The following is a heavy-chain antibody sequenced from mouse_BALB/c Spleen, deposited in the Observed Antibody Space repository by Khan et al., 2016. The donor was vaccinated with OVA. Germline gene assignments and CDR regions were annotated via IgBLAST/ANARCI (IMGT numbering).Heavy chain of an antibody. V-gene: IGHV2-6-1*01. CDR2: IWSDGTT. J-gene: IGHJ4*01. D-gene: IGHD2-10*01. CDR3: ARQPYYHYNIMDY. Sequence: QMQLEESGPGLAAPSQSLSITCTISGFSLTTYGVHWVRQPPGKGLEWLVVIWSDGTTNYNSALKSRLTITKDNSQSQVFLKMNSLQTDATAIYFCARQPYYHYNIMDYWGQGTSVTVSS. CDR1: GFSLTTYG.